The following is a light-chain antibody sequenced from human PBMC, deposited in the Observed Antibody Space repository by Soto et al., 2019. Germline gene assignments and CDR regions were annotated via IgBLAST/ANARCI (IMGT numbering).Light chain of an antibody. CDR3: GSYVSATTYV. CDR1: SSNIGGYNV. Sequence: QSVLTQPASVSGSPGQSITISCSGTSSNIGGYNVVSWYQQHPGKAPKVIVYEGIKRPSGVYDRFSGSTSGSTASLTISGLQAEDEAEYYCGSYVSATTYVFAGGTKVTVL. V-gene: IGLV2-23*01. CDR2: EGI. J-gene: IGLJ1*01.